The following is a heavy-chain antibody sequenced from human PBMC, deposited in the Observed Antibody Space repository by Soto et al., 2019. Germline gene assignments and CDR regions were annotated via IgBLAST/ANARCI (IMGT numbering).Heavy chain of an antibody. CDR2: INSDGSST. CDR1: GFTFSSYW. V-gene: IGHV3-74*01. CDR3: ARTAYRLVDAFDI. J-gene: IGHJ3*02. D-gene: IGHD3-16*01. Sequence: GGSLRLSCAASGFTFSSYWMHWVRQAPGKGLVWVSRINSDGSSTSYADSVKGRFTISRDNAKNTLYLQMNSLRAEDTAVYYCARTAYRLVDAFDIWGQGTMVTVSS.